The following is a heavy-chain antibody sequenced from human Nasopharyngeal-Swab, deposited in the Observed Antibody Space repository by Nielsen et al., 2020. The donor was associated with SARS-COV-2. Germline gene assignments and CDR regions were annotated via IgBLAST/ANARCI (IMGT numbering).Heavy chain of an antibody. CDR2: INHSGST. CDR1: GGSFSGYY. CDR3: ARAYCGGDCYSPYNWFDP. J-gene: IGHJ5*02. D-gene: IGHD2-21*01. V-gene: IGHV4-34*01. Sequence: GSLRLSCAVYGGSFSGYYWSWIRQPPGKGLEWIGEINHSGSTNYNPSLKSRVTISVDTSKNQFSLKLSSVTAADTAVYYCARAYCGGDCYSPYNWFDPWGQGTLVTVSS.